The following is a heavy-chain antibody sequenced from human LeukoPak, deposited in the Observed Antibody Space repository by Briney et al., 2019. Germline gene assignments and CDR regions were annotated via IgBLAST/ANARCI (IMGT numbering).Heavy chain of an antibody. Sequence: SETLSLTCTVSGGSISSSSYYWGWIRQPPGKGLEWIGSIYYSGRTYYNPSLKSRVTISVDTSKNQFSLKLSSVTAADTAVYYCARSYDFWSGYYTVGWFDPWGQGTLVTVSS. CDR2: IYYSGRT. CDR3: ARSYDFWSGYYTVGWFDP. V-gene: IGHV4-39*01. J-gene: IGHJ5*02. D-gene: IGHD3-3*01. CDR1: GGSISSSSYY.